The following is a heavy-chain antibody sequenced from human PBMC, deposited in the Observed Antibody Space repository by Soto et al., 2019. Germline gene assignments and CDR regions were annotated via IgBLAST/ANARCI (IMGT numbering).Heavy chain of an antibody. V-gene: IGHV1-69*06. CDR1: GGTFSSYA. CDR3: VKEGYDSSGYYPHAFDI. J-gene: IGHJ3*02. Sequence: SVKVSCQASGGTFSSYAISWVRQAPGQGLEWMGGIIPIFGTANYAQKFQGRVTITADNSKNTLYLQMSSLRAEDTAVYYCVKEGYDSSGYYPHAFDIWGQGTMVTVSS. CDR2: IIPIFGTA. D-gene: IGHD3-22*01.